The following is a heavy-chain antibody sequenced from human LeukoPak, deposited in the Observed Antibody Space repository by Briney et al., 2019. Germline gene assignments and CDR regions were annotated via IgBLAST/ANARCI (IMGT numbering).Heavy chain of an antibody. V-gene: IGHV3-30*04. Sequence: GGSLRLSCAASGFTFSSYAMHWVRQAPGKGLEWVAVISYDGSNKYYADSVKGRFTISRDNSKNTLYPQMNSLRAEDTAVYYCAEGGYGSGSYYSYWGQGTLVTVSS. CDR1: GFTFSSYA. CDR2: ISYDGSNK. D-gene: IGHD3-10*01. J-gene: IGHJ4*02. CDR3: AEGGYGSGSYYSY.